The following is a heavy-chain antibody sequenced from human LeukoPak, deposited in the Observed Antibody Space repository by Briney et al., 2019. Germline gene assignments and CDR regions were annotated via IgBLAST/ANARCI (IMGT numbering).Heavy chain of an antibody. Sequence: SETLSLTCDVSGVSISTSNRWSWVRQPPGKGLEWIGEIHHSGSTNYNPSLKSRVTISVDKSKNQFSLKLSSVTAADTAVYYCARGRQYSFRDGYFDYWGQGTLVTVSS. CDR2: IHHSGST. CDR1: GVSISTSNR. V-gene: IGHV4-4*02. J-gene: IGHJ4*02. CDR3: ARGRQYSFRDGYFDY. D-gene: IGHD5-24*01.